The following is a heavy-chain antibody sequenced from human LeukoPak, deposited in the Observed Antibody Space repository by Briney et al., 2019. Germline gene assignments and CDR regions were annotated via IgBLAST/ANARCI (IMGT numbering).Heavy chain of an antibody. Sequence: SETLSLTCTVSGASISSYYWSWLRQPAGKGLEWIGRIYTSGSTNYNPSLKSRVTMSVDTSKNQFSLKLSSVTAADTAVYYCARSGTMIVRRDAFDIWGQGTMVTVSS. CDR2: IYTSGST. CDR3: ARSGTMIVRRDAFDI. V-gene: IGHV4-4*07. CDR1: GASISSYY. J-gene: IGHJ3*02. D-gene: IGHD3-22*01.